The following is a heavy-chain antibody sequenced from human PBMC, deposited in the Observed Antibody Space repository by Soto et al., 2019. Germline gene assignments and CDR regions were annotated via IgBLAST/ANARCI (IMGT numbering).Heavy chain of an antibody. CDR2: IDPSDSYT. CDR1: GYSFTSYW. D-gene: IGHD3-3*01. J-gene: IGHJ6*02. Sequence: GESLKISCKGSGYSFTSYWISWVRQMPGKGLEWMGRIDPSDSYTNYSPSFQGHVTISADKSISTAYLQWSSLKASDTAMHYCARLYYDFWSGYFRYSEGYYGMDVWGQGTTVTVSS. CDR3: ARLYYDFWSGYFRYSEGYYGMDV. V-gene: IGHV5-10-1*01.